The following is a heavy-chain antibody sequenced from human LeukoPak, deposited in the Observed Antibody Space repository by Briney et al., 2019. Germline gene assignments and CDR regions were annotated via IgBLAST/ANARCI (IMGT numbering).Heavy chain of an antibody. CDR1: GYTFTSYG. Sequence: GASVEVSCQASGYTFTSYGISWVRQAPGQGLGWMGWISAYNGNTNYAQKLQGRVTMTTDTSTSTAYMELRSLRSDDTAVYYCARMTVLLWFGEFDNWGQGTLATVSS. CDR3: ARMTVLLWFGEFDN. V-gene: IGHV1-18*04. D-gene: IGHD3-10*01. CDR2: ISAYNGNT. J-gene: IGHJ4*02.